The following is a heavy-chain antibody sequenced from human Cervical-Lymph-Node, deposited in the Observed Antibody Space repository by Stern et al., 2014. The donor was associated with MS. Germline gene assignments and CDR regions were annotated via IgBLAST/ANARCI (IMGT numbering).Heavy chain of an antibody. V-gene: IGHV1-69*01. CDR3: ATVGYCNTRSCIGYYYGMDV. CDR1: GGTLKNYG. D-gene: IGHD2-2*01. CDR2: FIPIFETA. J-gene: IGHJ6*02. Sequence: VQLEESGAEVRKPGSSVRVSCKLTGGTLKNYGISWVREAPGQGLEWMGGFIPIFETANYAQRFQGRVTITADESTSTVDMELSGLRSEDTAVYYCATVGYCNTRSCIGYYYGMDVWGQGTTVTVPS.